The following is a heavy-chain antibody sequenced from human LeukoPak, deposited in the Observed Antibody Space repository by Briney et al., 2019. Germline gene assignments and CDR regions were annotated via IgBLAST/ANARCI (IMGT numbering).Heavy chain of an antibody. CDR3: AKDTSIGRYCTNGICSPFDY. CDR2: ISGSGDNT. V-gene: IGHV3-23*01. CDR1: GFTFSSDA. J-gene: IGHJ4*02. D-gene: IGHD2-8*01. Sequence: GGSLRLSCAASGFTFSSDAMSWVRQAPGKGLEWVSAISGSGDNTYDADSVKGRFTISRDNSKNTLYLQMNSLRAEDTAVYYCAKDTSIGRYCTNGICSPFDYWGQGTLVTVSS.